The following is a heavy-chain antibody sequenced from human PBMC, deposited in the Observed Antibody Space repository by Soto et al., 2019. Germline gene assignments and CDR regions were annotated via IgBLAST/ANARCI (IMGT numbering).Heavy chain of an antibody. D-gene: IGHD6-19*01. V-gene: IGHV2-5*02. J-gene: IGHJ4*02. Sequence: SGPTLVNPTQTLTLTCTFSGFSLSTSGVGVGWIRQPPGKALEWLALIYWDDDKRYSPSLKSRLTITKDTSKNQVVLTMTNMDPVDTATYYCARHTPPYSSGWHFDYWGQGTLVTVSS. CDR3: ARHTPPYSSGWHFDY. CDR1: GFSLSTSGVG. CDR2: IYWDDDK.